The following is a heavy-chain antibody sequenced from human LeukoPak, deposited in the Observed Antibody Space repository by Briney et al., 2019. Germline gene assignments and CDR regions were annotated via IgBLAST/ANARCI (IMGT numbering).Heavy chain of an antibody. CDR2: IRYDGGRE. Sequence: GGSLRLSCAASGFIFSSYGIHWVRQAPGKGLEWVAFIRYDGGREFYADSVKGRFTISRDNSKNTLYLQMNSLRVEDTAVYYCAKDLYGSGSYEIRLFDYWGQGTLVTVSS. D-gene: IGHD3-10*01. J-gene: IGHJ4*02. CDR1: GFIFSSYG. CDR3: AKDLYGSGSYEIRLFDY. V-gene: IGHV3-30*02.